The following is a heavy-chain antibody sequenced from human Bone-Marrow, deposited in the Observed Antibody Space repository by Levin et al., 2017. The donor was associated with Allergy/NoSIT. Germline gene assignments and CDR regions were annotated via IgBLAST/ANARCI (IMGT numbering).Heavy chain of an antibody. V-gene: IGHV3-30*04. J-gene: IGHJ4*02. CDR3: APGKFTSSSGYYDT. CDR2: ISRDGTNK. CDR1: GFTFSDWP. D-gene: IGHD3-10*01. Sequence: TGGSLRLSCAASGFTFSDWPMHWVRQAPGKGLEWVAVISRDGTNKNYADSVKGRFNLSRDNSKNTLYLQMNGLRSEDTAVYYCAPGKFTSSSGYYDTWGQGTLVTVSS.